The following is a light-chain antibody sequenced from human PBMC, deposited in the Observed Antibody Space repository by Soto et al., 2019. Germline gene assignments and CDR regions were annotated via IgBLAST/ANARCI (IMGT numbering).Light chain of an antibody. V-gene: IGKV3-20*01. J-gene: IGKJ5*01. CDR3: QQYGGTPPIT. CDR2: GAS. Sequence: IGLTQSPGTLSLSPGERATLSCRASQSVTSNYLAWYQQTPGQAPRLLIYGASTRATGIPARFSGSGSGTDFTLTISRLEPEDFAVYYCQQYGGTPPITFGQGTRLEI. CDR1: QSVTSNY.